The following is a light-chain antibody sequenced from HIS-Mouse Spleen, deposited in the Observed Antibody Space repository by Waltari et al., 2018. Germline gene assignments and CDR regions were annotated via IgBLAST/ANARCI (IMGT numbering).Light chain of an antibody. CDR3: AAWDDSLSGLWV. CDR2: RNN. V-gene: IGLV1-47*01. Sequence: QSVLPQPPSASGTPGQRATISFSGRSSNIGSNYVYWYQQLPGTAPKLLIYRNNQRPSGVPDRFSGSKSGTSASLAISGLRSEDEADYYCAAWDDSLSGLWVFGGGTKLTVL. CDR1: SSNIGSNY. J-gene: IGLJ3*02.